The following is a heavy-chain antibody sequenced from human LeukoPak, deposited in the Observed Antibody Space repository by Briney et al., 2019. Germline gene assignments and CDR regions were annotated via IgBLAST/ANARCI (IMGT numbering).Heavy chain of an antibody. V-gene: IGHV3-30*02. CDR1: GFTFRSYG. D-gene: IGHD6-19*01. CDR2: IRYDGNNK. CDR3: ARGAVAGRVSYYYMDV. Sequence: GGSLRLSCAASGFTFRSYGMHWVRQAPGKGLEWVAFIRYDGNNKYYADSVKGRFTIFRDNSRNTLYLQMNSLRSEDTAVYYCARGAVAGRVSYYYMDVWGKGTTVTVSS. J-gene: IGHJ6*03.